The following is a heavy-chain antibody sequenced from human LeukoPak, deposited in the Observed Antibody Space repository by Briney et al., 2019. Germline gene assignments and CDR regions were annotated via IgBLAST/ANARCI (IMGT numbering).Heavy chain of an antibody. CDR1: GFSFSSYV. Sequence: PGGSLSLSCAASGFSFSSYVMSWVRQAPGKGLEWVSTVSASGRATYYADSVKGRFTVSRDNSKNTVFLQMSSLRAEDTAVYYCAETGTGEGYGIYFDHWGQGTLVTVSS. V-gene: IGHV3-23*01. CDR3: AETGTGEGYGIYFDH. D-gene: IGHD5-24*01. J-gene: IGHJ4*02. CDR2: VSASGRAT.